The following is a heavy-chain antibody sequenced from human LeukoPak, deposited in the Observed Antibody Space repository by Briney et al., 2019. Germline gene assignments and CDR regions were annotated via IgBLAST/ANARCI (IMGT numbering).Heavy chain of an antibody. V-gene: IGHV4-34*01. D-gene: IGHD6-13*01. Sequence: SETLSLTCAVYGGSFSGYYWSWIRQPPGKGLEWIGYIYHSGSTYYNPSLKSRVTISVDRSKNQFSLKLSSVTAADTAVYYCASISAAAGTYFDYWGQGTLVTVSS. CDR3: ASISAAAGTYFDY. J-gene: IGHJ4*02. CDR1: GGSFSGYY. CDR2: IYHSGST.